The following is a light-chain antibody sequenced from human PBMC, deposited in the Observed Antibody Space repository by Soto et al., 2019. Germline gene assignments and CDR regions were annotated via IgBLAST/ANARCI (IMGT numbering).Light chain of an antibody. CDR3: QQYNIWRSIT. J-gene: IGKJ3*01. CDR2: DTS. V-gene: IGKV3-15*01. Sequence: EIVMTQSPATLSVSPGERVTLSCRASQSVRNKVAWYQQKPGQTPRVIIYDTSTRAADIPARFSGSGYGTYFTLTISSLQSEDFAVYYCQQYNIWRSITFGPGAKVDIK. CDR1: QSVRNK.